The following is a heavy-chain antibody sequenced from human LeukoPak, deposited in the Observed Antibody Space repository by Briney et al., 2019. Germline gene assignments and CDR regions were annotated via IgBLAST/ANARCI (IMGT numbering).Heavy chain of an antibody. J-gene: IGHJ3*02. V-gene: IGHV4-59*01. Sequence: PSETLSLTCTVSGGSISSYYWNRIRQPPGKGLEGIGYIYYSGSTNYNPSLKSRVTISVDTSKNQFSLKLSSVTAADTAVYYCAGRLWRRDGYNLSAFDIWGQGTMVTVSS. CDR2: IYYSGST. D-gene: IGHD5-24*01. CDR1: GGSISSYY. CDR3: AGRLWRRDGYNLSAFDI.